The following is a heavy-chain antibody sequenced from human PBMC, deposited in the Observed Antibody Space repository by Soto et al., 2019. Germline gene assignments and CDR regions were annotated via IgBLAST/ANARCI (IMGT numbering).Heavy chain of an antibody. Sequence: QVQLVESGGGVVQPGRSLRLSCAASAFTFSSYGMHWVRQAPGKGLEWVAVIWYDGSKKYYADSVKGRFTISRDNSKNTLYLQMNSLRAEDTAVYSCARDGGDCSGGSCYSHYYFYYGMDVWGQGTTVTVSS. CDR2: IWYDGSKK. CDR3: ARDGGDCSGGSCYSHYYFYYGMDV. V-gene: IGHV3-33*01. D-gene: IGHD2-15*01. CDR1: AFTFSSYG. J-gene: IGHJ6*02.